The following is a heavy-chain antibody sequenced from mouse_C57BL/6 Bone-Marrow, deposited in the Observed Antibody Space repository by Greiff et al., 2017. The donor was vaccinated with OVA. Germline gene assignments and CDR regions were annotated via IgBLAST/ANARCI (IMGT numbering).Heavy chain of an antibody. V-gene: IGHV5-6*01. CDR2: ISSGGSYT. CDR3: ARHAWGSSYYFDY. J-gene: IGHJ2*01. D-gene: IGHD1-1*01. CDR1: GFTFSSYG. Sequence: DVHLVESGGDLVKPGGSLKLSCAASGFTFSSYGMSWVRQTPDKRLEWVATISSGGSYTYYPDSVKGRFTISRDNAKNTLYLQMSSLKSEDTAMYYCARHAWGSSYYFDYWGQGTTLTVSS.